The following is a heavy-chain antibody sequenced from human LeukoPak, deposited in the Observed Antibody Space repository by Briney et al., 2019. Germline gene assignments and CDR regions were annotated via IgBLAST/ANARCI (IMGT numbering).Heavy chain of an antibody. CDR2: INHSGST. D-gene: IGHD2-15*01. CDR1: GGSFSGYY. Sequence: PSETLSLTCAVYGGSFSGYYWSWIRQPPVKGLEWIGEINHSGSTNYNPSLKSRVTISVDTSKNQFSLKLSSVTAADTAVYYCARGLLYYYYYGMDVWGQGTTVTVSS. V-gene: IGHV4-34*01. J-gene: IGHJ6*02. CDR3: ARGLLYYYYYGMDV.